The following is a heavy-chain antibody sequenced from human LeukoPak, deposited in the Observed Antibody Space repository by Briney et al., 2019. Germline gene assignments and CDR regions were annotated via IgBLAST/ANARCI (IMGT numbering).Heavy chain of an antibody. CDR3: AREGLGYGDYGFDP. CDR2: IYYSGST. CDR1: GGSISSYY. D-gene: IGHD4-17*01. V-gene: IGHV4-59*01. Sequence: PSENLSLTCTVFGGSISSYYLSWLRQPPGKGLEWIGYIYYSGSTNYNPSLKSRVTISVDTSKNQFSLKLSSVTVKDTDVYFCAREGLGYGDYGFDPWGQGTLVTVSS. J-gene: IGHJ5*02.